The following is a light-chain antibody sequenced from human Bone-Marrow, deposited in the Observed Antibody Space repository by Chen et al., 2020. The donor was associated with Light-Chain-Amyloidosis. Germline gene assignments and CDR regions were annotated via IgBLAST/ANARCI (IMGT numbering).Light chain of an antibody. Sequence: DIQMTQSPSTLSASVGDSVTITCRAGQNINRWMAWYQQKPGKPPNLLIYDASTLEDGVPSRFSGSDSVTEFTLTISGLQPDDFASYYCQQYYSYPYAFGPGTKLAIK. CDR1: QNINRW. V-gene: IGKV1-5*01. CDR3: QQYYSYPYA. CDR2: DAS. J-gene: IGKJ2*01.